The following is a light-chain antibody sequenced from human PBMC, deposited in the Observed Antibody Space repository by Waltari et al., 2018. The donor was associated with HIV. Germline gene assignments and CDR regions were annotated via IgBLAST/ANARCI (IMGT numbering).Light chain of an antibody. Sequence: DIVMTQSPDSLAVSLGERATINCKSSQSVLYSSNNKNYLAWYQQKPGQPRKLLIYWASTRESGVPDRFSGSGSGTDFTLTISSLQAEDVAVYYCQQYYSTPPTFGQGTKVEIK. CDR3: QQYYSTPPT. J-gene: IGKJ1*01. CDR1: QSVLYSSNNKNY. V-gene: IGKV4-1*01. CDR2: WAS.